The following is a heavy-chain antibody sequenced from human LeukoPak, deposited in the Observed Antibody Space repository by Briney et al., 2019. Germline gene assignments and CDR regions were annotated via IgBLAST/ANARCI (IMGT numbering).Heavy chain of an antibody. Sequence: PGESLKISCKGSGYSFTSYWIGWVRQMPGKGLEWMGIIYPGDSDTRYSPSFQGQVTISDDKSISTAYLQWSSLKASDTAMYYCARHGTAYYYYYGMDVWGQGTTVTVSS. CDR2: IYPGDSDT. J-gene: IGHJ6*02. V-gene: IGHV5-51*01. CDR3: ARHGTAYYYYYGMDV. D-gene: IGHD1-26*01. CDR1: GYSFTSYW.